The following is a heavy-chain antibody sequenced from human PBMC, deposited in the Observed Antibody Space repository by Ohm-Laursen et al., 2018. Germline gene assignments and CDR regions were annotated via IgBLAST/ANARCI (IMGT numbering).Heavy chain of an antibody. CDR1: GYTFTGYY. CDR3: ARSPRAAVAGYYYGMDV. Sequence: SVKVSCKASGYTFTGYYMHWVRQAPGQGLEWMGWINPNSGGTNYAQKFQGRVTMTRDTSISTAYMELSRLRSDDTAVYYCARSPRAAVAGYYYGMDVWGQGTTVTVSS. J-gene: IGHJ6*02. V-gene: IGHV1-2*02. D-gene: IGHD6-19*01. CDR2: INPNSGGT.